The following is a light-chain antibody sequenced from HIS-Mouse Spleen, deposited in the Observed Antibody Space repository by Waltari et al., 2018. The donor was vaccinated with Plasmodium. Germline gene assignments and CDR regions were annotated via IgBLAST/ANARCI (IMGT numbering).Light chain of an antibody. Sequence: EIVMTQSPATLSVSPGERATLPCRASQSVSSNLAWYQQKPGQAPRLLIYGASTGATGIPARFSGSGSGTEFTLTISSLQSEDFAVYYCQQYNNWPPLTFGPGTKVDIK. CDR3: QQYNNWPPLT. J-gene: IGKJ3*01. CDR2: GAS. CDR1: QSVSSN. V-gene: IGKV3-15*01.